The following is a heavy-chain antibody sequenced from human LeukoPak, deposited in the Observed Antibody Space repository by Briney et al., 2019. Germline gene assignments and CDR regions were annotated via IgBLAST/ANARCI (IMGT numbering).Heavy chain of an antibody. CDR2: IKQDGGEK. J-gene: IGHJ3*02. V-gene: IGHV3-7*01. CDR3: ARGYGLSCASTTCAGAFDI. Sequence: GGSLRLSCAASGFTFDDYTMHWVRQAPGRGLEGVAYIKQDGGEKLYVDSVKGRFTVSRDNTRNSLYLELNSLRDEDTAVYYCARGYGLSCASTTCAGAFDIWGQGTMVTVSS. CDR1: GFTFDDYT. D-gene: IGHD2/OR15-2a*01.